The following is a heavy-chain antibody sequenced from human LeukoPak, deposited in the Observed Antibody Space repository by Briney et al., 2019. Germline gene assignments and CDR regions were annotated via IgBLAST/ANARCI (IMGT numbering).Heavy chain of an antibody. CDR3: ARRGYYSYYGMDV. CDR1: GGSVNSGSYY. V-gene: IGHV4-30-4*01. CDR2: IYYSGST. Sequence: PSETLSLTCAVSGGSVNSGSYYWSWIRQPPGKGLEWIGYIYYSGSTYYNPSLKSRVTISVDTSKIQFSLKLSSVTAADTAVYYCARRGYYSYYGMDVWGQGTTVTVSS. J-gene: IGHJ6*02. D-gene: IGHD3-22*01.